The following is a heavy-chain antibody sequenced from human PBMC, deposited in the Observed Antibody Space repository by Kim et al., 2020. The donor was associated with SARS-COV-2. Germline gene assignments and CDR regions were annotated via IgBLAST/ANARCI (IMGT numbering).Heavy chain of an antibody. CDR1: GYTFTSYG. CDR2: ISAYNGNT. CDR3: ARATVVTPYYYYYGMDV. J-gene: IGHJ6*02. V-gene: IGHV1-18*04. D-gene: IGHD4-17*01. Sequence: ASVKVSCKASGYTFTSYGISWVRQAPGQGLEWMGWISAYNGNTNYAQKLQGRVTMTTDTSTSTAYMELRSLRSDDTAVYYCARATVVTPYYYYYGMDVWGQGTTVTVSS.